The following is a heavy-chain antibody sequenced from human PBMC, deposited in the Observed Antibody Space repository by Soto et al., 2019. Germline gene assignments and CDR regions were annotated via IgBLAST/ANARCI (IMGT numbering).Heavy chain of an antibody. J-gene: IGHJ6*02. CDR3: ARALIQLWPHYYYGMDV. Sequence: LTCTVSGGSISSSSYYWGWIRQPPGKGLEWIGSIYYSGSTYYNPSLKSRVTISVDTSKNQFSLKVSSVTAADTAVYYCARALIQLWPHYYYGMDVWGQGTTVTVSS. D-gene: IGHD5-18*01. CDR2: IYYSGST. CDR1: GGSISSSSYY. V-gene: IGHV4-39*01.